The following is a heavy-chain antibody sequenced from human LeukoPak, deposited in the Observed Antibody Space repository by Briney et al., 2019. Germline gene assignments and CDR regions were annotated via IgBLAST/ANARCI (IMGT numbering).Heavy chain of an antibody. CDR3: SHYDNSASKDY. Sequence: GGSLRLSCAASGFTFSGSAMHWVRQASGKGLEWVGRIRSKANSYATAYAASVKGRFTISRDDSKNTAYLQMNSLKPEDTAVYYCSHYDNSASKDYWGQGTLVTVSS. V-gene: IGHV3-73*01. CDR1: GFTFSGSA. D-gene: IGHD3-22*01. J-gene: IGHJ4*02. CDR2: IRSKANSYAT.